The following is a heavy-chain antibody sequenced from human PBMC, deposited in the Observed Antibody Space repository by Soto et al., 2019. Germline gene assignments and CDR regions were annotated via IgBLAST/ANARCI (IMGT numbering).Heavy chain of an antibody. D-gene: IGHD6-19*01. Sequence: QVLLQESGPGLVQPSGTLSLSCAVSGGPISSGYFWGWVRQPPGKGLEWLGDISHSGTVNYNPSLKCRVTISMDKSKSQFSLKLNSVTAADTAVYYCARSFGWYAIDYWGQGILVIVSS. CDR2: ISHSGTV. J-gene: IGHJ4*02. CDR3: ARSFGWYAIDY. V-gene: IGHV4-4*02. CDR1: GGPISSGYF.